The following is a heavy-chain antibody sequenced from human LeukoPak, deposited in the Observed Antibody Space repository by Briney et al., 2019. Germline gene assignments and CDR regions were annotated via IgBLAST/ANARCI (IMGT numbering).Heavy chain of an antibody. CDR3: ARIWVADSFDF. J-gene: IGHJ3*01. Sequence: PSETLSLTCTVSGGSISNSTYYWGWVRQPPGKGLEWIGSIFYRGSTYYTPSLKSRVTISVDTSKNQFSLKLTSVTAADTAMYFCARIWVADSFDFWGQGTMVTVSS. CDR1: GGSISNSTYY. CDR2: IFYRGST. V-gene: IGHV4-39*01. D-gene: IGHD6-19*01.